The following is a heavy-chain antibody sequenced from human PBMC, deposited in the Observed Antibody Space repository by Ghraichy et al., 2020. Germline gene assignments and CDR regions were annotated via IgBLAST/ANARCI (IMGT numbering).Heavy chain of an antibody. CDR3: ARRMGGLLWFGEGAFDI. CDR2: IYYSGST. Sequence: SETLSLTCTVSGGSISSSSYYWGWIRQPPGKGLEWIGSIYYSGSTYYNPSLKSRVTISVDTSKNQFSLKLSSVTAADTAVYYCARRMGGLLWFGEGAFDIWGQGTMVTVSS. CDR1: GGSISSSSYY. D-gene: IGHD3-10*01. V-gene: IGHV4-39*01. J-gene: IGHJ3*02.